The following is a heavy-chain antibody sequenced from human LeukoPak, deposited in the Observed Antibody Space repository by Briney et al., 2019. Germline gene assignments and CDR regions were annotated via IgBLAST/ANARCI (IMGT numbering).Heavy chain of an antibody. D-gene: IGHD1-14*01. CDR1: GFTFSSYG. J-gene: IGHJ3*02. V-gene: IGHV3-30*02. CDR2: IRYDGSNK. Sequence: PGGSLRLSCAASGFTFSSYGMHWVRQAPGKGLEWVAFIRYDGSNKYYGDSVKGRFTISSDKSKNTVYLQMNSLRAEDTAVYYCATDHRNLDAFDIWGQGTMVTVSS. CDR3: ATDHRNLDAFDI.